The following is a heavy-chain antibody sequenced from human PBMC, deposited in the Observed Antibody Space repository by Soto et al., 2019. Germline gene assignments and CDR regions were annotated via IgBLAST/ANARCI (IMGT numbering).Heavy chain of an antibody. J-gene: IGHJ6*03. Sequence: LRLSCAASGFTFSSYAMSWVRQAPGKGLEWVSAISGGGGSTYYADSVKGRFTISRDNSKNTLYLQMNSLRAEDTAVFYCAKVGAVAAGYYYYYMDVWGKGTTVTVSS. CDR1: GFTFSSYA. CDR3: AKVGAVAAGYYYYYMDV. V-gene: IGHV3-23*01. CDR2: ISGGGGST. D-gene: IGHD6-19*01.